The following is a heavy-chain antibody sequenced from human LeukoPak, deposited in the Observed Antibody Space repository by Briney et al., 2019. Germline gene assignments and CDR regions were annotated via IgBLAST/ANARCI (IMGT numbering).Heavy chain of an antibody. CDR1: GFTFSNYA. Sequence: GGSLRLSCAASGFTFSNYAMSWVRQAPGKGLEWVSAISVSGGSTYYADSVKGRFTISRDSSKNTLYLQMNTLRAEDTALYYCAKGIKWELPFGYWGQGTLITVSS. D-gene: IGHD1-26*01. CDR3: AKGIKWELPFGY. CDR2: ISVSGGST. V-gene: IGHV3-23*01. J-gene: IGHJ4*02.